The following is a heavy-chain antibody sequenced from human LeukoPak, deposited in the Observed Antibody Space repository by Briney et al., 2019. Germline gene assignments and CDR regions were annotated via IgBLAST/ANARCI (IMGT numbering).Heavy chain of an antibody. J-gene: IGHJ6*03. V-gene: IGHV4-38-2*02. CDR2: IYHSGST. D-gene: IGHD1-26*01. CDR1: GYSISSGYH. CDR3: ARAQGSYYHYYMDV. Sequence: SETLSLTCTVSGYSISSGYHWGWIRQPPGKGLEWIGSIYHSGSTYYNPSLKSRVTISVDTSKNQFSLKLRSVTAADTAVYYCARAQGSYYHYYMDVWGKGTTVTVSS.